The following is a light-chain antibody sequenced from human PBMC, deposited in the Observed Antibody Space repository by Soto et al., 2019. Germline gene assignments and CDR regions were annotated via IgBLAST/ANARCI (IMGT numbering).Light chain of an antibody. CDR2: GPS. V-gene: IGKV3-20*01. CDR1: QSVSSSY. CDR3: QQYGSSPFP. Sequence: EIVLTQSPGTLSLSPGERATLSCRASQSVSSSYLAWYQQKPGQGPRLLIHGPSRRATGIPDRFSASGSGTDFTLTISRLEPEDFAVYYCQQYGSSPFPFGQGTKV. J-gene: IGKJ1*01.